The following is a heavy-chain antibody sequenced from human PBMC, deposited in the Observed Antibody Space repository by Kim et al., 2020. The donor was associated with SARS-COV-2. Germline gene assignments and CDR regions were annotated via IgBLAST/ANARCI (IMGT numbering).Heavy chain of an antibody. CDR1: GGSISSSSYY. D-gene: IGHD3-16*01. CDR3: ARYYDYVWGEPGVDY. J-gene: IGHJ4*02. V-gene: IGHV4-39*01. CDR2: IYYSGST. Sequence: SETLSLTCTVYGGSISSSSYYWGWIRQPPGKGLEWIGSIYYSGSTYYNPSLKSRVTISVDTSKNQFSLKLSSVTAADTAVYYCARYYDYVWGEPGVDYWGQGTLVTVSS.